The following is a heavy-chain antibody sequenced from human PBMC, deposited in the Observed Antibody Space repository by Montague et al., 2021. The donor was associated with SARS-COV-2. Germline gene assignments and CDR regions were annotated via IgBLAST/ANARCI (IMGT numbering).Heavy chain of an antibody. Sequence: SETLSLTCTVSGGSISNYYWSWIRLPAGKGLEWIGRGYTSGSTTYYHSXXSRVTMSVDTSKNQFSLNVTSVTAADTAIYYCSRETGCSSGWRYYYVLDVWGQGTPVTVSS. D-gene: IGHD6-19*01. CDR1: GGSISNYY. J-gene: IGHJ6*02. V-gene: IGHV4-4*07. CDR2: GYTSGST. CDR3: SRETGCSSGWRYYYVLDV.